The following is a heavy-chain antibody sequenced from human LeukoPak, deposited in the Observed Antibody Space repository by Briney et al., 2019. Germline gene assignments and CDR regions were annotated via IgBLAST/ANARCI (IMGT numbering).Heavy chain of an antibody. CDR2: ISEDGGST. Sequence: GGSLRLSCTAFGFTFDDYAMDWVRQAPGKGLEWVSLISEDGGSTYYADSVKGRFTISRDNSENSLYLQMNSLRTEDTALYYCAKDAFGLEGYWGQGTLVTVSS. D-gene: IGHD3-3*01. V-gene: IGHV3-43*02. CDR1: GFTFDDYA. CDR3: AKDAFGLEGY. J-gene: IGHJ4*02.